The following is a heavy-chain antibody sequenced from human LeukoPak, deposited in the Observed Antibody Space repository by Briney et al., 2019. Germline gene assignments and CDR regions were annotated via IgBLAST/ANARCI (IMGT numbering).Heavy chain of an antibody. CDR1: GFTFDDYA. Sequence: GGSLRLSCAASGFTFDDYAMHWVRQAPGKGLEWVSLISGDGGSTYYADSVKGRFTISRDNSKNSLYLQMNSLRTEGTALYYCAKVYCSSTSCYMGEGYFDYWGQGTLVTVSS. V-gene: IGHV3-43*02. CDR3: AKVYCSSTSCYMGEGYFDY. D-gene: IGHD2-2*02. J-gene: IGHJ4*02. CDR2: ISGDGGST.